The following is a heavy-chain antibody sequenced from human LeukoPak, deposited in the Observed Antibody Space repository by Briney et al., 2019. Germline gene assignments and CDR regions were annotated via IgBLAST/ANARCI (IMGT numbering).Heavy chain of an antibody. V-gene: IGHV1-18*01. Sequence: WASVKVSCKASGYTFTSYGIGWVRQAPGQGPEWMGWISPYNGNTNYAQKFQGRATMTTDTSTSTAYMELRSLRSDDTAVYYCARHFYGSGTYYHFDYWGQGTLVTVSS. J-gene: IGHJ4*02. CDR3: ARHFYGSGTYYHFDY. CDR2: ISPYNGNT. D-gene: IGHD3-10*01. CDR1: GYTFTSYG.